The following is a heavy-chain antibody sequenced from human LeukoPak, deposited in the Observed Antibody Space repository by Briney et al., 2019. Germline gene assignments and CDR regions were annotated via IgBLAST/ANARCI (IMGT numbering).Heavy chain of an antibody. CDR1: GYTFTSYY. CDR3: ARTSEGYSSSSPLDY. CDR2: INPSGGST. J-gene: IGHJ4*02. D-gene: IGHD6-6*01. V-gene: IGHV1-46*01. Sequence: GASVKVSCKASGYTFTSYYMHWVRQAPGQGLEWMGIINPSGGSTSYAQKFQGRVTMTRDTSTSTVYMELSSLRSEDTAVYYCARTSEGYSSSSPLDYWGQGTLVTVSS.